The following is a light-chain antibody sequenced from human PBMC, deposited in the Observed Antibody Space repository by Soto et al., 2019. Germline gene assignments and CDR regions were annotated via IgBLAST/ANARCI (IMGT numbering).Light chain of an antibody. CDR1: GSNIGANT. CDR3: ASWDDSLKVV. CDR2: SNS. Sequence: QSVLTQPPSASGTPGQRVSISCSGSGSNIGANTMQWYQQSPGTAPKLLIYSNSQRPSGVPERFSASKSGTSASLAISGLQSEDEADYSCASWDDSLKVVFGGGTKLTVL. J-gene: IGLJ3*02. V-gene: IGLV1-44*01.